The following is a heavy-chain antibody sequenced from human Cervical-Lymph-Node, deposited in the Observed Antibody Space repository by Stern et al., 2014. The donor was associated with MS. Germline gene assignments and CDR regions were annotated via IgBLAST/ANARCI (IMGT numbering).Heavy chain of an antibody. J-gene: IGHJ4*02. Sequence: VQLVESGGGVVQPGTSLRLSCVASGFTFSVYALYWVRQAPGKGLEWVAVISHDGTNKYYADSMKGRFTISRDNSKNTLYLQMNSLRTEDTAVYYCASRYDYGDYIYWGQGTLVTVSS. V-gene: IGHV3-30-3*01. CDR2: ISHDGTNK. D-gene: IGHD4-17*01. CDR1: GFTFSVYA. CDR3: ASRYDYGDYIY.